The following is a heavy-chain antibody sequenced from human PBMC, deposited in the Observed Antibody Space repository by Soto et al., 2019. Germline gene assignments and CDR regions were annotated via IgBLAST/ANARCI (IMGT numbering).Heavy chain of an antibody. D-gene: IGHD1-7*01. V-gene: IGHV3-33*01. Sequence: GGSLRLSCVASGFTFSDYGIHWVRQAPDKGLEWVAVVWFDGSIQYYGDSVKGRFTISRDNSNNKVDLQMNNLRAEDTAVYYCAGVDFGGNSYYFDYWGQGTPVTVSS. CDR2: VWFDGSIQ. J-gene: IGHJ4*02. CDR3: AGVDFGGNSYYFDY. CDR1: GFTFSDYG.